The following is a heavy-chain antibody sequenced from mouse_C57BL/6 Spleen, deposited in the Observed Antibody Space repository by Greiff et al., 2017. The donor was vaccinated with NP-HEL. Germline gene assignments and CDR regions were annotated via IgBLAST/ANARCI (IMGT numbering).Heavy chain of an antibody. CDR3: ARICTTVVATDFDV. Sequence: VQLQQSGAELMQPGASVQLSCKATGYTFTGYWIEWVKQRPGHGLEWIGEILPGSGSTNYNEKFKGKATFTADTSSNTADMQLSSLATEDAAIYDCARICTTVVATDFDVWGTGTTVTVSA. CDR2: ILPGSGST. CDR1: GYTFTGYW. V-gene: IGHV1-9*01. D-gene: IGHD1-1*01. J-gene: IGHJ1*03.